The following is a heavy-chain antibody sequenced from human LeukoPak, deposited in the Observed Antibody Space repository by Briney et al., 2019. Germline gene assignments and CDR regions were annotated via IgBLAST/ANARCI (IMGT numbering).Heavy chain of an antibody. D-gene: IGHD3-10*01. Sequence: GASVKVSCKASGYTFTSYGMNWVRQAPGQGLEWMGWINTNTGNPTYAQGFTGRFVFSLDTSVSTAYLQISSLKAEDTAVYFCARPGVTGGPASDYWARELWSPSPQ. CDR1: GYTFTSYG. V-gene: IGHV7-4-1*02. J-gene: IGHJ4*02. CDR3: ARPGVTGGPASDY. CDR2: INTNTGNP.